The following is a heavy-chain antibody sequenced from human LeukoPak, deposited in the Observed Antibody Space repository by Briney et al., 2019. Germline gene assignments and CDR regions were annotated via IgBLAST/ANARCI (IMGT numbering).Heavy chain of an antibody. J-gene: IGHJ4*02. V-gene: IGHV4-34*01. CDR3: ARGGGGYSYVLFDY. CDR1: GGSFSAYY. CDR2: INHSGSA. D-gene: IGHD5-18*01. Sequence: SETLSLTCAVSGGSFSAYYWTWIRQPPGKGLEWIGEINHSGSANYNPSLKSRVTMSVDTSKNQFSLKLSSVTAADTAVYYCARGGGGYSYVLFDYWGQGTLVTVSS.